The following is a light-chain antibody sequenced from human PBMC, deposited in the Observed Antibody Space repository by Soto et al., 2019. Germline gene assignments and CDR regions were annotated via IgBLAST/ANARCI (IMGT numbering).Light chain of an antibody. J-gene: IGLJ1*01. CDR1: SSDFGGYNY. CDR2: EVS. V-gene: IGLV2-14*01. Sequence: QSVLTQPASVSGSPGQSITISCTGTSSDFGGYNYVSWYQQHPGKAPKLMIYEVSNRPSGVSNRFSGSKSGNTASLTISGLQAEDEADYYCSSYTSRSTLDYVFGSGTK. CDR3: SSYTSRSTLDYV.